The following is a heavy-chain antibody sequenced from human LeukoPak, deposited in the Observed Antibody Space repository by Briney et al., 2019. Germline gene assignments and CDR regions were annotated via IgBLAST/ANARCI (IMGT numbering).Heavy chain of an antibody. CDR1: GGSISRIRLD. Sequence: SETLPQTCTGTGGSISRIRLDGRWIRQPPGKGLEWIGSIYYSGTTSYNPSLKSRVTISVDTSKGQFSLKMSSVTAADTAVYYCARTSTPQYSNGWYGAYANWGQGTMVNVSS. V-gene: IGHV4-39*01. J-gene: IGHJ3*01. CDR3: ARTSTPQYSNGWYGAYAN. CDR2: IYYSGTT. D-gene: IGHD6-19*01.